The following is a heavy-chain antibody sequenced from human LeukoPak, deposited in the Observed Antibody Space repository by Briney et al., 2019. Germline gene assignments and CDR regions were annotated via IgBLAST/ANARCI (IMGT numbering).Heavy chain of an antibody. J-gene: IGHJ5*02. V-gene: IGHV4-59*01. CDR3: ARLNYYDT. CDR2: IYYSGST. CDR1: GGSISSYY. D-gene: IGHD3-22*01. Sequence: PSETLSLTCTVSGGSISSYYWSWIRQPPGKGLEWIGYIYYSGSTNYNPSLKRRVTISVDTSKNQFSLKLSSVTAADTAVYYCARLNYYDTWGQGTLVTVSS.